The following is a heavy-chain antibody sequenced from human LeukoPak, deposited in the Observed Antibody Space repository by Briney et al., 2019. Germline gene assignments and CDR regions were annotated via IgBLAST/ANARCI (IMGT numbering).Heavy chain of an antibody. V-gene: IGHV4-39*01. CDR2: IYYSGST. CDR3: ARNKSSGLKY. J-gene: IGHJ4*02. Sequence: SETLSLTCTVSGGSISSSSYYWGWIRQPPGKGLEWIGSIYYSGSTYYNPSLKSRVTISVDTPKNQFSLKLSSVTAADTAMYYCARNKSSGLKYWGQGTLVTVSS. CDR1: GGSISSSSYY. D-gene: IGHD6-19*01.